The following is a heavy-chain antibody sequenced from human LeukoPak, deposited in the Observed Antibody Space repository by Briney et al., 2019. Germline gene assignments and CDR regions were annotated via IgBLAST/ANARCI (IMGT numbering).Heavy chain of an antibody. J-gene: IGHJ4*01. V-gene: IGHV4-59*02. Sequence: GSLRLSCAASGFTVSSNYMSWVRQAPGKGLEWIGYMSQTGSTYYNPSLKSRVTISVDTSKSQFSLKLTSVTAADTAVYYCARDWSGPYYFDHWGQGILVTVSS. CDR3: ARDWSGPYYFDH. D-gene: IGHD3-3*01. CDR1: GFTVSSNY. CDR2: MSQTGST.